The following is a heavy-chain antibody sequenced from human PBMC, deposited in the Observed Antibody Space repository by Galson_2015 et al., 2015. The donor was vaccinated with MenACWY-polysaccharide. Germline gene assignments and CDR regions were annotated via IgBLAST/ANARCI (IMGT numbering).Heavy chain of an antibody. Sequence: SLRLSCAASGFTFSSYAMHWVRQAPGKGLEWVAIISYDESNKYYSDSVKGRFTISRDNSENTLYLQMNSLRAEDTAVYYCARTYCDRTTSYGLDVWGQGTTVTVSS. CDR1: GFTFSSYA. V-gene: IGHV3-30-3*01. D-gene: IGHD2/OR15-2a*01. CDR2: ISYDESNK. J-gene: IGHJ6*02. CDR3: ARTYCDRTTSYGLDV.